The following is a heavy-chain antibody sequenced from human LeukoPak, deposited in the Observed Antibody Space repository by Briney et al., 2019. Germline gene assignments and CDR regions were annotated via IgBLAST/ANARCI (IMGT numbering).Heavy chain of an antibody. CDR1: GYTFTTYG. J-gene: IGHJ6*03. CDR2: ISTYKGTT. V-gene: IGHV1-18*04. CDR3: ARYSSSWYHYMDV. D-gene: IGHD6-13*01. Sequence: ASVTVSCKAIGYTFTTYGIAWVRQAPGQGLEGMGWISTYKGTTNYTQKFQGRVAMTTDTSTSTAYMELRSLRSDNTAVYYCARYSSSWYHYMDVWGKGTTVTVSS.